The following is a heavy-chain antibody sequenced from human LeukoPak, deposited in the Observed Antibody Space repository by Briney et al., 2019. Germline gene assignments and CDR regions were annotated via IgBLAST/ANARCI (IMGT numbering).Heavy chain of an antibody. CDR3: ARNWYFDL. CDR1: GYTFSSYH. V-gene: IGHV1-46*01. CDR2: INPSGGST. Sequence: ASVKVSCKASGYTFSSYHIHWVRLAPGQGLEWMGIINPSGGSTSYAQKFQGRVTITADESTSTAYMELSSLRSEDTAVYYCARNWYFDLWGRGTLVTVSS. J-gene: IGHJ2*01.